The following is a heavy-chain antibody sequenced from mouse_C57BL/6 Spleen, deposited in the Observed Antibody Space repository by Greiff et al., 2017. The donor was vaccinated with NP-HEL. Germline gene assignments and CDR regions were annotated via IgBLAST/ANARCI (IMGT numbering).Heavy chain of an antibody. CDR3: ARKKATVGYYFDY. CDR1: GYTFTSYW. D-gene: IGHD1-1*01. Sequence: QVQLQQSGAELVKPGASVKLSCKASGYTFTSYWMHWVKQRPGQGLEWIGMIHPNSGSTNYNQKFKGKSTLTVDKSSSTAYMQLSSLTSEDSAVYYCARKKATVGYYFDYWGQGTTLTVSS. V-gene: IGHV1-64*01. CDR2: IHPNSGST. J-gene: IGHJ2*01.